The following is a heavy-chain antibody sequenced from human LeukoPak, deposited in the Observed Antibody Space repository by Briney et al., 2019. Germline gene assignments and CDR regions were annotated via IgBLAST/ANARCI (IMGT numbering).Heavy chain of an antibody. V-gene: IGHV4-59*01. D-gene: IGHD3-3*01. Sequence: PSETLSLTCTVSGGSISSYYWSWIRQPPGKGLEWIGYIYYSGSTNYNPSLKSRVTISVDTSKNQFSLKLSSVTAADTAVYYCARDLGFWSGYYGDSWFDPWGQGTLDTVSS. CDR1: GGSISSYY. CDR3: ARDLGFWSGYYGDSWFDP. J-gene: IGHJ5*02. CDR2: IYYSGST.